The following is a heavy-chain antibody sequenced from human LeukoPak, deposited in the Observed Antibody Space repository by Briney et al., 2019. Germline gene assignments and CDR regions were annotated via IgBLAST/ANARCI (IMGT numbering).Heavy chain of an antibody. CDR3: AKAGAYYDSSGYYHTHFDY. CDR1: GFDFSHYG. J-gene: IGHJ4*02. CDR2: ISGSGGST. Sequence: QPGGSLRLSCAASGFDFSHYGMSWVRQAPGKGLEWVSAISGSGGSTYYADSVKGRFTISRDNSKNTLYLQMNSLRAEDTAVYYCAKAGAYYDSSGYYHTHFDYWGQGTLVTVSS. D-gene: IGHD3-22*01. V-gene: IGHV3-23*01.